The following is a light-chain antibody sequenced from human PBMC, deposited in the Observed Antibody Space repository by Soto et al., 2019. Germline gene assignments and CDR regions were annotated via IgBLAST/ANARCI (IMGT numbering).Light chain of an antibody. J-gene: IGLJ3*02. CDR2: LNSDGSH. CDR3: QTWGTGIPGV. V-gene: IGLV4-69*01. CDR1: SGHSSYA. Sequence: QLVLTQSPSASASLGASVKRTCTLSSGHSSYAIAWHQQQPEKGPRYLMKLNSDGSHSKGDGIPDRFSGSSSGAERYLPISSLQSEDEADYYCQTWGTGIPGVFGGGTKVTVL.